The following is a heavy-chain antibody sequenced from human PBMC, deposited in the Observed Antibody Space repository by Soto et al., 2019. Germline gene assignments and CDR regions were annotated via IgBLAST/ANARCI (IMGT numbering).Heavy chain of an antibody. J-gene: IGHJ5*02. CDR2: FYYRGSP. Sequence: SETLSLTCTVSGDSISSGGYYWSWIRQHPGKGLEWIGEFYYRGSPNYNPSLKSRVTISVDTSKNQFSLKLSSVTAADTAVYYCARGFPAWYNWNYVPNWFDPWGQGTLVTVSS. CDR3: ARGFPAWYNWNYVPNWFDP. V-gene: IGHV4-31*03. D-gene: IGHD1-7*01. CDR1: GDSISSGGYY.